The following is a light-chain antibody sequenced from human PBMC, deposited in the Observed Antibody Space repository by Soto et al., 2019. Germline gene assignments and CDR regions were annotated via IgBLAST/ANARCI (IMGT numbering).Light chain of an antibody. J-gene: IGLJ3*02. Sequence: QSVLTQPASVSGSPGQSITISCSKTSSNVGYYDLVSWYQQHAGKAPKLMIYEGTKRPSGVSNRSSGSKSGNTASLTISGLQAEDEADYYCSSYVTTETRWVFGGGTQLTVL. CDR1: SSNVGYYDL. CDR2: EGT. V-gene: IGLV2-23*01. CDR3: SSYVTTETRWV.